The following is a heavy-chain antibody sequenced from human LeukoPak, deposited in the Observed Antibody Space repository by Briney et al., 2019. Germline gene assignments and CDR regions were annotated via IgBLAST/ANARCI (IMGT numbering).Heavy chain of an antibody. Sequence: PGGSLRLSCAASGFSFSSYSMNWVRQAPGKGLEWVSCISTSSSYIYYADSVKGRFTISRDNAKNSLYLQMNSLRAEDTAVYYCARDPIGITMYDSNFNYWGQGTLVTVSS. CDR3: ARDPIGITMYDSNFNY. J-gene: IGHJ4*02. CDR1: GFSFSSYS. D-gene: IGHD3-10*02. CDR2: ISTSSSYI. V-gene: IGHV3-21*01.